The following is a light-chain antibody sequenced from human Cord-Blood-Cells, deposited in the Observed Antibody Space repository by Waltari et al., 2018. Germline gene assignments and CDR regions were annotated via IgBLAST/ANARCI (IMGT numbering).Light chain of an antibody. CDR2: WAS. CDR3: QQYYSTLQT. V-gene: IGKV4-1*01. CDR1: QSVLYSANNKNY. J-gene: IGKJ1*01. Sequence: DIVMTQSPDSLAVSLGERATINCKSRQSVLYSANNKNYLAWYQQKPGQPPKLLIYWASTRESGVPDRFSGSGSGTDFTLTISSLQAEDVAVYYCQQYYSTLQTFGQGTKVEIK.